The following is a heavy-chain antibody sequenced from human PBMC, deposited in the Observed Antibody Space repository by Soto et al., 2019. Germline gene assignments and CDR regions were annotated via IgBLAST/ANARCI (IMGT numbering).Heavy chain of an antibody. V-gene: IGHV5-51*01. Sequence: GESLKISCKGSGYSFTSYWIGWVRQMPGKGLELMGIIYPGDSDTRYSPTFQGQVTISADKSISTAYLQWSSLKASDTAMYYCARTAAAGKYYYGMDVWGQGTTVTVSS. CDR1: GYSFTSYW. CDR3: ARTAAAGKYYYGMDV. J-gene: IGHJ6*02. D-gene: IGHD6-13*01. CDR2: IYPGDSDT.